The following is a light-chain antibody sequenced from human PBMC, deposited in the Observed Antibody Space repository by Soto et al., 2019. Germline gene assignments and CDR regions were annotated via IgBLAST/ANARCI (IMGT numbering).Light chain of an antibody. J-gene: IGLJ1*01. V-gene: IGLV2-11*01. CDR2: DVS. CDR3: CSYAGSYV. Sequence: QSALTQPRSVSGSPGQSVTISCTGTSSDVGGYNYVSWYQQHPGKAPKLMIYDVSKRPSGVPDRFSGSKSRNTASLTISGRQAEDEADYYCCSYAGSYVFGTGTKLTGL. CDR1: SSDVGGYNY.